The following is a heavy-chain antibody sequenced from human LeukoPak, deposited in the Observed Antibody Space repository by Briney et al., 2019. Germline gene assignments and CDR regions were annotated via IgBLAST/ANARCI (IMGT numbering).Heavy chain of an antibody. Sequence: GGSLRLSCAASGFTFSSYAMSWVRQAPGKGLEWVSSISGSGGSTYYADSVKGWFTISRDNSKNAVYLRMNSLRAEDTAVYYCARGLSGYHNWFDPWGEGTLVTVSS. CDR3: ARGLSGYHNWFDP. CDR2: ISGSGGST. J-gene: IGHJ5*02. CDR1: GFTFSSYA. D-gene: IGHD3-9*01. V-gene: IGHV3-23*01.